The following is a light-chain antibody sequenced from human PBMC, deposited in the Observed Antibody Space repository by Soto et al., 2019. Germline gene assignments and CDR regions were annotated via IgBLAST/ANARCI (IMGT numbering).Light chain of an antibody. J-gene: IGKJ1*01. CDR1: QSVSSS. CDR3: QQYNNWWT. V-gene: IGKV3-15*01. Sequence: EIMMTQSPATLSVSPGERATLSCRASQSVSSSLAWYQPKPGQAPRLLIYGASTRATGIPARFSGSGSGTEFTLTINSLQSEDFAVYYCQQYNNWWTFGQGTKVDIK. CDR2: GAS.